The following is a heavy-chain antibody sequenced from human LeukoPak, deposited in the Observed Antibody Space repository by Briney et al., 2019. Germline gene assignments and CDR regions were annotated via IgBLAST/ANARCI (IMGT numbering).Heavy chain of an antibody. V-gene: IGHV4-34*01. J-gene: IGHJ6*03. CDR2: INHSGST. D-gene: IGHD2-15*01. CDR3: ARRGPKGYCSGGSCYPASYYYYYYYMDV. CDR1: GGSFSGYY. Sequence: PSETLSLTCAVYGGSFSGYYWSWIRQPPGKGLEWIGEINHSGSTNYNPSLKSRVTISVDTSKNQFSLKLSSVTAADTAVYYCARRGPKGYCSGGSCYPASYYYYYYYMDVWGKGTTVTISS.